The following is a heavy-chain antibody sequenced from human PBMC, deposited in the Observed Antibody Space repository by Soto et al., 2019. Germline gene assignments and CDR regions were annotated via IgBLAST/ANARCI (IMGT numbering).Heavy chain of an antibody. J-gene: IGHJ5*02. Sequence: GGSLRLSCAASGFTFSSYSMNWVRQAPGKGLEWVSYISSSSSTIYYADSVKGRFTISRDNAKNSLYLQMNSLRDEDTAVYYCARDFKNSPQGANNWFDPWGQGTLVTVSS. D-gene: IGHD1-7*01. CDR3: ARDFKNSPQGANNWFDP. CDR2: ISSSSSTI. CDR1: GFTFSSYS. V-gene: IGHV3-48*02.